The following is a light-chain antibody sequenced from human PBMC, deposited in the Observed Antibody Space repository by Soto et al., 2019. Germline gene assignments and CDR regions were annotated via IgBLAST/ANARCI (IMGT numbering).Light chain of an antibody. CDR2: EVS. CDR3: NLYTSSNTYV. Sequence: QSALTQPPSVSVSPGQSVTISCTGTSSDVGDYDHVSWYQQSPGTVPKLIIYEVSSRPSGVPDRFSGSKSGNTASLTISGLQAEDEADYYCNLYTSSNTYVFGTGTKVTVL. J-gene: IGLJ1*01. CDR1: SSDVGDYDH. V-gene: IGLV2-18*01.